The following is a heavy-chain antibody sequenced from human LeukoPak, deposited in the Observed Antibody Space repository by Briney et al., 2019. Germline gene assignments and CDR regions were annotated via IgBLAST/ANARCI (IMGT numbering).Heavy chain of an antibody. CDR1: GFTFSNAW. V-gene: IGHV3-15*01. D-gene: IGHD3-10*01. Sequence: GGSLRLSCAASGFTFSNAWMSWVRQAPGKRLEWVGRIKSKTDGGTTDYAGPVNVRFTISRDDSKNTLYLQMNSLKTEDTAVYYCTRGIRYYGSGSYYLDYWGQGTLVTVSS. CDR3: TRGIRYYGSGSYYLDY. J-gene: IGHJ4*02. CDR2: IKSKTDGGTT.